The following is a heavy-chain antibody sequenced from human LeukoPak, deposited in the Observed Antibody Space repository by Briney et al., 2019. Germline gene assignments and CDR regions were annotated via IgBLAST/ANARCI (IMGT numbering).Heavy chain of an antibody. CDR2: IYHSGST. V-gene: IGHV4-38-2*02. D-gene: IGHD7-27*01. J-gene: IGHJ5*02. CDR3: AQSPLGPVHWFDP. CDR1: GYSISSGYY. Sequence: KPSETLSLTCTVSGYSISSGYYWGWIRQPPGKGLEWIGSIYHSGSTYYNPSLKSRVTMSVDTSKNQFSLKLSSVTAADTAVYYCAQSPLGPVHWFDPWGQGTLVTVSS.